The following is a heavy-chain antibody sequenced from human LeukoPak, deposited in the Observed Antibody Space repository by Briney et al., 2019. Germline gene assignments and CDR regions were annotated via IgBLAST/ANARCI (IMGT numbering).Heavy chain of an antibody. CDR3: ASTRRGWFGELLERGRYYFDY. V-gene: IGHV4-59*08. CDR2: TYYSGST. J-gene: IGHJ4*02. Sequence: SETLSLTCTVSGGSISSYYWSWIRQPPGKGLEWIGYTYYSGSTNYNPSLKSRVTISVDTSKNQFSLKLSSVTAADTAVYYCASTRRGWFGELLERGRYYFDYWGQGTLVTVSS. D-gene: IGHD3-10*01. CDR1: GGSISSYY.